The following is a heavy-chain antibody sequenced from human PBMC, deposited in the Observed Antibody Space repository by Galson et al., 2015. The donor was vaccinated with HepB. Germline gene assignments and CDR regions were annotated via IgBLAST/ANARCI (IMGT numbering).Heavy chain of an antibody. CDR3: ARGSYYRSTNFNF. CDR1: GYTFTNYD. Sequence: SVKVSCKASGYTFTNYDISWVRQTPGQGLEWAGWISLDSGNTDYAQSLQGKVTMTTDTTTSTAYMELRSLRSDDTAVYYCARGSYYRSTNFNFWGQGTLVTVSS. CDR2: ISLDSGNT. D-gene: IGHD2-8*01. J-gene: IGHJ4*02. V-gene: IGHV1-18*01.